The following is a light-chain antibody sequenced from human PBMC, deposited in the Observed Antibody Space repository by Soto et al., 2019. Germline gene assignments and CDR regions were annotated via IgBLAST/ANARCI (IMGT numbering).Light chain of an antibody. CDR3: CSYTGTYTWV. CDR2: DVS. V-gene: IGLV2-11*01. Sequence: QSALTQPRSVSGSPGQSVTISCTGTSSDVGNYKYVSWYQQHPGKAPKLMIYDVSKRPSGVPDRFSGSKSGNTASLTISGLQAEDEAAYYCCSYTGTYTWVFGGGTKVTVL. CDR1: SSDVGNYKY. J-gene: IGLJ3*02.